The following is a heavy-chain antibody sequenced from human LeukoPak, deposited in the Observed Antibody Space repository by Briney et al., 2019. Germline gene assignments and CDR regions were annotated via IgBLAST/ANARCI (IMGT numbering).Heavy chain of an antibody. D-gene: IGHD2-2*01. V-gene: IGHV1-18*01. CDR3: ARSGYCSSTSCYAGRVKFDP. J-gene: IGHJ5*02. CDR2: ISAYNGNT. CDR1: GYTFTSCG. Sequence: ASVKVSCKASGYTFTSCGISWVRQAPGQGLEWMGWISAYNGNTNYAQKLQGRVTMTTDTSTSTAYMELRSLRSDDTAVYYCARSGYCSSTSCYAGRVKFDPWGQGTLVTVSS.